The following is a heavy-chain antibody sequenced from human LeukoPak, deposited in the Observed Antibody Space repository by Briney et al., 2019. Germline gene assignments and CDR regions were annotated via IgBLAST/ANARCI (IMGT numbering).Heavy chain of an antibody. Sequence: SVKVSCKASGGTFSSYAISWVRQAPGQGLEWMGGIIPIFGTANYAQKFQGRVTITADESTSTAYMELSSLRSEDTAVYYCASSKYNWNDRNWFDPWGQGTLVTVS. V-gene: IGHV1-69*13. CDR2: IIPIFGTA. J-gene: IGHJ5*02. CDR3: ASSKYNWNDRNWFDP. CDR1: GGTFSSYA. D-gene: IGHD1-1*01.